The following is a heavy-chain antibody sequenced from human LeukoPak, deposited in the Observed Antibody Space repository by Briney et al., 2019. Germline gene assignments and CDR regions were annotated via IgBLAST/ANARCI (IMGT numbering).Heavy chain of an antibody. CDR3: ARASLEWFNDAFDI. Sequence: SETLSLTCTVSGGSISSYYWSWIRQPAGKGLEWIGRIYTSGSTNYNPPLKSRVTMSVDTSKNQFSLKLSSVTAADTAVYYCARASLEWFNDAFDIWGQGTMVTVSS. CDR2: IYTSGST. CDR1: GGSISSYY. J-gene: IGHJ3*02. D-gene: IGHD3-3*01. V-gene: IGHV4-4*07.